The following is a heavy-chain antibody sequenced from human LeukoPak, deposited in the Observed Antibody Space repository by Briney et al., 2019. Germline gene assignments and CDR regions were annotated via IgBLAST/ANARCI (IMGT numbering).Heavy chain of an antibody. CDR3: ARDGIVVVPAATWNDY. J-gene: IGHJ4*02. Sequence: ASVKVSCKASGYTFTSYGISWVRQAPGQGLEWMGWISAYNGNTNYAQKLQGRVTMTTDTSTSTAYIELRRLRSDDTAVYYCARDGIVVVPAATWNDYWGQGTLVTVSS. D-gene: IGHD2-2*01. V-gene: IGHV1-18*01. CDR1: GYTFTSYG. CDR2: ISAYNGNT.